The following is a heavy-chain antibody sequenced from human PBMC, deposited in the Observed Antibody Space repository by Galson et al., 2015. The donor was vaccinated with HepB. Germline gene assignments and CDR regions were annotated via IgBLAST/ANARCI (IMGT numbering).Heavy chain of an antibody. CDR2: IYPGDSDT. J-gene: IGHJ5*02. CDR1: GYSFTSYW. CDR3: ESRSEVEYYDFWSAYNEWSLP. Sequence: QSGAEVKKPGESLKISCQGSGYSFTSYWIGWVRQMPGKGLEWMGIIYPGDSDTRYSPSLQGQVTISADKSISTAYLQWSSLKASAAARDYVESRSEVEYYDFWSAYNEWSLPSGPGTLVTVS. V-gene: IGHV5-51*01. D-gene: IGHD3-3*01.